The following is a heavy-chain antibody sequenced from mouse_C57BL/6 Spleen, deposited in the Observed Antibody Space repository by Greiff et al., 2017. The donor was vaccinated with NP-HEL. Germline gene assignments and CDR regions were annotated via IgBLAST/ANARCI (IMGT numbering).Heavy chain of an antibody. D-gene: IGHD1-1*01. V-gene: IGHV1-81*01. CDR3: ARSEEYYGSSHEGVFDD. Sequence: VQLQQSGAELARPGASVTLSCKASGYTFTSYGISWVKQRTGQGLEWIGEIYPRSGNPYYHEKFKGKATLTSTTSSSTAYMELRRLTSEDSAVYVCARSEEYYGSSHEGVFDDWGKGTTLTVSS. J-gene: IGHJ2*01. CDR2: IYPRSGNP. CDR1: GYTFTSYG.